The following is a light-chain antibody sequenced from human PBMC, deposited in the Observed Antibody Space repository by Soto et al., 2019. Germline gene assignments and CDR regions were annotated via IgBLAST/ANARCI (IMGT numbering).Light chain of an antibody. J-gene: IGKJ5*01. V-gene: IGKV3-15*01. CDR1: QSVSSY. CDR3: QQYNNWPRT. Sequence: EIVLTQSPATLSLSPGERATLSCRASQSVSSYLAWYQQTPGQAPRLLIYGASTRATGIPARFSGSGSGTEFTLTISSLQSEDFAVYYCQQYNNWPRTFGQGTRLEIK. CDR2: GAS.